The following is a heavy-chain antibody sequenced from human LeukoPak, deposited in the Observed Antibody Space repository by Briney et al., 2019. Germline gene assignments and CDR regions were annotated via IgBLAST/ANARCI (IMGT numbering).Heavy chain of an antibody. CDR2: ISSSSSTI. CDR3: TRDLMDYDVSTGLHHYYMDV. CDR1: GFTFSTYA. Sequence: PGGSLRLSCAASGFTFSTYAMNWVRQAPGKGLEWVSYISSSSSTIYYADSVKDRFTISRDNAKNSPYLQMNSLRAEDTAVYYCTRDLMDYDVSTGLHHYYMDVWGQGTTVTVSS. D-gene: IGHD3-9*01. V-gene: IGHV3-48*04. J-gene: IGHJ6*02.